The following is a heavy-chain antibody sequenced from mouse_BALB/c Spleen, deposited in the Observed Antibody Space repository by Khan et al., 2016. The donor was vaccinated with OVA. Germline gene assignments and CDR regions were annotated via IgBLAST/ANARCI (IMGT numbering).Heavy chain of an antibody. CDR1: GYTFTTAG. CDR2: INTHSGVP. Sequence: QIQLVQSGPELKKPGETVRISCKASGYTFTTAGMQWVQKMPGKGLKWIGWINTHSGVPKYAEDFKGRFAFSLETSASTAYLQITNLKNEDTATYFCASGYGYGWSFDVWGAGTTVTVSS. CDR3: ASGYGYGWSFDV. V-gene: IGHV9-4*02. D-gene: IGHD2-2*01. J-gene: IGHJ1*01.